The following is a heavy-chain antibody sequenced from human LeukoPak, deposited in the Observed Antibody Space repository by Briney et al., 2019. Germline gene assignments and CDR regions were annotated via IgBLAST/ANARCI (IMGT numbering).Heavy chain of an antibody. CDR1: GYTFTIYG. Sequence: ASVKVSCKASGYTFTIYGISWVRQAPGQGLEWMGWISAYNGNTNYAQKLQGRVTMTTDTSTSTAYMELRSLRSDDTAVYYCARVWAYYGSGSCDYWGQGTLVTVSS. D-gene: IGHD3-10*01. J-gene: IGHJ4*02. CDR3: ARVWAYYGSGSCDY. V-gene: IGHV1-18*01. CDR2: ISAYNGNT.